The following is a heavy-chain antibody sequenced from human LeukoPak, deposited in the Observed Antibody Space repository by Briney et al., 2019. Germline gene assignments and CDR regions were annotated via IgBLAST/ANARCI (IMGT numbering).Heavy chain of an antibody. D-gene: IGHD2-15*01. V-gene: IGHV4-39*07. J-gene: IGHJ4*02. CDR1: GGSISSSIYY. CDR3: VREILYCSGGSCYRGPFDN. Sequence: KSSETLSLTCIVSGGSISSSIYYWAWVRQPPGKGLEWIGTVFYNGATQYSPSLRSRVTISIDTSTNQFSLKLTSVTAADTAVYYCVREILYCSGGSCYRGPFDNWGQGTLVTVSS. CDR2: VFYNGAT.